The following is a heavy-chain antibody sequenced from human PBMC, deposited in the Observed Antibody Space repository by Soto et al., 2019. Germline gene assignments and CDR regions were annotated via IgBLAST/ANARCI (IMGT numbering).Heavy chain of an antibody. J-gene: IGHJ4*02. CDR3: VVAAQPYYFDY. V-gene: IGHV1-18*01. Sequence: QVQLVQSGAEVKKPGASVKVSCKASGYTFTSYGISWVRQAPGQGLEWMGWISAYNGNTNYAQKRQGRVTVPTDASTSKAYMELRSLRSDDPAAYYCVVAAQPYYFDYWGQGTLVTVSS. D-gene: IGHD2-15*01. CDR2: ISAYNGNT. CDR1: GYTFTSYG.